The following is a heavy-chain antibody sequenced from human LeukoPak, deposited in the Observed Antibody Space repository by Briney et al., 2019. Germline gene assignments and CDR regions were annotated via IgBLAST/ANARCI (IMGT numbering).Heavy chain of an antibody. CDR2: TNGATGNT. V-gene: IGHV1-3*02. J-gene: IGHJ4*02. CDR1: GYTFTNYA. CDR3: ARSPGGNARTWLDY. Sequence: GASVKVSCKASGYTFTNYALHWVRQAPGQRLEWMGWTNGATGNTRFSQDFQGRLTITIDTSASIAYMDLSNLRSEDTAVYYCARSPGGNARTWLDYWGQGTLVTVSS. D-gene: IGHD4-23*01.